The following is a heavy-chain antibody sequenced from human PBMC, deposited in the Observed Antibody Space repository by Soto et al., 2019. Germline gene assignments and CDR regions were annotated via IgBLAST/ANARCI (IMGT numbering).Heavy chain of an antibody. CDR2: IIPIFGTA. Sequence: SVNVSCKASGGTFSSYAISWVRQAPGQGLEWMGGIIPIFGTANYAQKFQGRVTITADESTSTAYMELSSLRSEDTAVYYCASDSGGSYYPNRYFDYCGHGTLVTVSP. J-gene: IGHJ4*01. D-gene: IGHD1-26*01. V-gene: IGHV1-69*01. CDR3: ASDSGGSYYPNRYFDY. CDR1: GGTFSSYA.